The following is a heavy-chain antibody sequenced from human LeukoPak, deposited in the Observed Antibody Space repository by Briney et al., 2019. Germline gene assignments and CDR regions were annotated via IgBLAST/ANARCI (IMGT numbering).Heavy chain of an antibody. V-gene: IGHV4-59*08. D-gene: IGHD2-21*02. CDR3: ARAGGFTQYCGGDCYPAVIDY. CDR2: IYYSGST. CDR1: GGSISSYY. J-gene: IGHJ4*02. Sequence: SETLSLTCTVSGGSISSYYWNWIRQSAGKGLEWIGYIYYSGSTNYNPSLKSRVTISVDTSKNQFSLKLSSVTAADAAVYYCARAGGFTQYCGGDCYPAVIDYWGQGTLVTVSS.